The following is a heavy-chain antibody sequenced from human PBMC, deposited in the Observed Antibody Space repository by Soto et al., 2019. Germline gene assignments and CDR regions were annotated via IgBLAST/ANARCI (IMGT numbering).Heavy chain of an antibody. D-gene: IGHD3-22*01. CDR2: IYSGGST. V-gene: IGHV3-66*01. J-gene: IGHJ3*02. CDR1: GFTVSSNY. Sequence: PGGSLRLSCAASGFTVSSNYMSWVRQAPGKGLEWVSVIYSGGSTYYADSVKGRFTISRDNSKNTLYLQMNSLRAEDTAVYYCAGERTYDSSGYPRPGAFDIWGQGTMVTVSS. CDR3: AGERTYDSSGYPRPGAFDI.